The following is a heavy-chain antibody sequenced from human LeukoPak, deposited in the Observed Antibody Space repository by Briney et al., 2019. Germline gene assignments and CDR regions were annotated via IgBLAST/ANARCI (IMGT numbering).Heavy chain of an antibody. CDR3: AREDDWGNDY. D-gene: IGHD7-27*01. CDR1: GLTVSSNY. V-gene: IGHV3-66*02. Sequence: GGSLRLSCAASGLTVSSNYMSWVRQAPGRGLEWVSVIYSGGSTYYADSVKGRFTISRDSSKSTLYLQMNSLRTEDTAVYYCAREDDWGNDYRGQGTLVTVSS. J-gene: IGHJ4*02. CDR2: IYSGGST.